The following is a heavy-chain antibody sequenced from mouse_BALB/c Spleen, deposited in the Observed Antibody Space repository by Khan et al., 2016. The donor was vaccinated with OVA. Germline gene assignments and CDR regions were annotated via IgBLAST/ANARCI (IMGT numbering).Heavy chain of an antibody. CDR3: ARRGNYGYWYFDV. D-gene: IGHD2-1*01. CDR1: GFDFSRYW. J-gene: IGHJ1*01. CDR2: INPNSSPI. V-gene: IGHV4-1*02. Sequence: EVQLQESGGRLVQPGGSLKLSCAASGFDFSRYWMSWVRHAPGKGLEWIGEINPNSSPINYTPSLKDKFIISRDNAKNTLYLQMSKVRSEDTALYYCARRGNYGYWYFDVWGAGTTVTVSS.